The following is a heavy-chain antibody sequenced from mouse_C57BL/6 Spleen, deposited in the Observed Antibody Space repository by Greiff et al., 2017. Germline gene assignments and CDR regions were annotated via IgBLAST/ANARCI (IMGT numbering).Heavy chain of an antibody. Sequence: EVQLQQSGAELVRPGASVKLSCTASGFNIKDDSMHWVKQRPEQGLEWIGWIDPENGDTEYAPKFQGKATITADTSSNTAYLQLSCLTSEDTAVYYFTFTTGGDYWGQGTTRTVSS. CDR1: GFNIKDDS. CDR2: IDPENGDT. CDR3: TFTTGGDY. J-gene: IGHJ2*01. V-gene: IGHV14-4*01. D-gene: IGHD1-1*01.